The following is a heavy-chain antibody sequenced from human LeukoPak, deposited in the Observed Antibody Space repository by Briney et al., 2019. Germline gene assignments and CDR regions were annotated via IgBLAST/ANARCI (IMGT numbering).Heavy chain of an antibody. CDR3: ARTPLRGSYYFDY. D-gene: IGHD2-15*01. V-gene: IGHV4-34*01. CDR2: INHSGST. J-gene: IGHJ4*02. Sequence: SETLSLTCAVYGGSFSGYYWSWIRQPPGKGLEWIGEINHSGSTNYNPSLKSRVTISVDTSKNQFSLKLSSVTAADTAVYYCARTPLRGSYYFDYWGQGTLVTVSS. CDR1: GGSFSGYY.